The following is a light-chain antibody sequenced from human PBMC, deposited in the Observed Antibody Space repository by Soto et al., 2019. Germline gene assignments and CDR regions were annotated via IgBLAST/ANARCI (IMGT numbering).Light chain of an antibody. CDR2: GAS. Sequence: GVTLSPATLSAYPGERATLSCRASQSVRSNLAWYQQKPGQAPRLLIYGASTRATGIPARFSGSGSGTEFTLTISSLQSEDFAVYYCQTYTNWPPWPFARGTKV. CDR3: QTYTNWPPWP. J-gene: IGKJ1*01. V-gene: IGKV3-15*01. CDR1: QSVRSN.